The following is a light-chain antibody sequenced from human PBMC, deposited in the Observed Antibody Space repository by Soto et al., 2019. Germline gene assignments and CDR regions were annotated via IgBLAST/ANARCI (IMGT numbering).Light chain of an antibody. Sequence: QSALTQPRSVSGSPGQSVTISCTGTSSDVGAYNYVSWYQQHPAKAPNLMIYDVSKRPSGVPDRFSGSKSGNTASLTISGFQAEDEGDYYCCSYTNSAYVFGTGTKLTVL. CDR1: SSDVGAYNY. V-gene: IGLV2-11*01. CDR3: CSYTNSAYV. J-gene: IGLJ1*01. CDR2: DVS.